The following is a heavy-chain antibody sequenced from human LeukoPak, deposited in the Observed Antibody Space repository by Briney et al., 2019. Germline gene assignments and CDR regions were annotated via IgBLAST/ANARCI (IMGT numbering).Heavy chain of an antibody. Sequence: SVKVSCKASGGTFSSYTISWVRQAPGQGLELMGRIIPILGIANYAQEFQGRVTITADKSTSTAYMELSSLRSEDTAVYYCARLGMTTVTHEGDFDYWGQGTLVTVSS. D-gene: IGHD4-17*01. CDR2: IIPILGIA. V-gene: IGHV1-69*02. CDR3: ARLGMTTVTHEGDFDY. J-gene: IGHJ4*02. CDR1: GGTFSSYT.